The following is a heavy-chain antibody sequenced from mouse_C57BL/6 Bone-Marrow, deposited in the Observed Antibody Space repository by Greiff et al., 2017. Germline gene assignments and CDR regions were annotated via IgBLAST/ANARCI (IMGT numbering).Heavy chain of an antibody. CDR3: ARSGGLRRLDY. D-gene: IGHD2-4*01. CDR2: INPSNGGT. CDR1: GYTFPSYW. Sequence: QVQLKESGTELVKPGASVKLSCKASGYTFPSYWMHWVKQRPGQGLEWIGNINPSNGGTNYNEKFKSKDTLTVDKSSSTAYMQLSSLTSEDSAVYYCARSGGLRRLDYWGQGTTLTVSS. J-gene: IGHJ2*01. V-gene: IGHV1-53*01.